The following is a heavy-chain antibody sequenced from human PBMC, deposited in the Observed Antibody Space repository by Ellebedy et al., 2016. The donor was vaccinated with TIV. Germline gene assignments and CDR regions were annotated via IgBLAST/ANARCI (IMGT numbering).Heavy chain of an antibody. J-gene: IGHJ3*01. Sequence: GESLKISCAASGFTFSSYALHWVRQAPGKGLHWVAVIGNTGTARFYADSVKGRFTISRDNSKNTVYLQMDSLRTEDTALYVCARENYFDSGILDALDVWGQGAMVTVSS. CDR2: IGNTGTAR. CDR1: GFTFSSYA. CDR3: ARENYFDSGILDALDV. D-gene: IGHD3-10*01. V-gene: IGHV3-30*01.